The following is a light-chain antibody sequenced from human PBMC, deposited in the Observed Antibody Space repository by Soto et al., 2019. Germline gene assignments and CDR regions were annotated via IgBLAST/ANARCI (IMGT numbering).Light chain of an antibody. V-gene: IGKV3-20*01. CDR2: GSS. CDR1: QSVSSSY. CDR3: QQYGSSPRGT. Sequence: EIVLTQSPGTLSLSPGERATLSCRASQSVSSSYLDWYQQKPGQATRLLIYGSSSRATGIPDRFSGSGSGTDFTLTISRLEPEDFAVYYCQQYGSSPRGTFGQGTKLEIK. J-gene: IGKJ2*01.